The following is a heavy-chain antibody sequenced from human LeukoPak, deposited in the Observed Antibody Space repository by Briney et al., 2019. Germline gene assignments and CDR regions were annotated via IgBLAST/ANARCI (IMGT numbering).Heavy chain of an antibody. D-gene: IGHD3-3*01. CDR2: ISRGGSPV. CDR1: GFSVNNHE. Sequence: PGGSLRLSCAASGFSVNNHEMNWVRQAPGKGLEWVAYISRGGSPVYYADSVKGRFTISTDNAKNSLYLQMNSLRAEDTAVYYCARDYDFWSGYYSNWFDYWGQGTLVTVSS. CDR3: ARDYDFWSGYYSNWFDY. V-gene: IGHV3-48*03. J-gene: IGHJ5*01.